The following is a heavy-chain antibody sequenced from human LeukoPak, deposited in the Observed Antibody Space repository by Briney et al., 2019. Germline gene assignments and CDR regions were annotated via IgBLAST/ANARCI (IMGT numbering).Heavy chain of an antibody. CDR2: IYSGTI. Sequence: GGSLRLSCAASGFTFSSYEMNWVRQAPGKGLEWVSFIYSGTIHYSDSVKGRFTISRDNSKNTLYLQMNSLRAEDTAVYYCARRAGAYSHPYDYWGQGTLVTVSS. V-gene: IGHV3-53*01. CDR3: ARRAGAYSHPYDY. CDR1: GFTFSSYE. D-gene: IGHD4/OR15-4a*01. J-gene: IGHJ4*02.